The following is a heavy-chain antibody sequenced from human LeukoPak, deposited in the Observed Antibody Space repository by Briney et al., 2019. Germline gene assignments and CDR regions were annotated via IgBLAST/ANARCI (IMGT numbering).Heavy chain of an antibody. D-gene: IGHD5-24*01. CDR1: GYSFTSYW. J-gene: IGHJ4*02. CDR2: IYPGDSDT. Sequence: GESLKISCKGSGYSFTSYWIGWVRQMPGKGLEWMGIIYPGDSDTRYSPSFQGQVTISADKSISTAYLHWSSLKASDTAMYYCARLTDGYNLGLDYWGQGTLVTVSS. CDR3: ARLTDGYNLGLDY. V-gene: IGHV5-51*01.